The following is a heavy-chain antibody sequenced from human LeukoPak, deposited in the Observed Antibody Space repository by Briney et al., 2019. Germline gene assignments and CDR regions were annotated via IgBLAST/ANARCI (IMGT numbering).Heavy chain of an antibody. CDR1: GGSFRGYY. V-gene: IGHV4-59*10. Sequence: SETLSLTRAVYGGSFRGYYWSWIRQPAGKGLEWIGRIYTSGSTNYNPSLKSRVTMSVDTSKNQFSLKLSSVTAADTAVYYCASEFIAAAGPLHDWGQGTLVTVSS. CDR3: ASEFIAAAGPLHD. J-gene: IGHJ1*01. CDR2: IYTSGST. D-gene: IGHD6-13*01.